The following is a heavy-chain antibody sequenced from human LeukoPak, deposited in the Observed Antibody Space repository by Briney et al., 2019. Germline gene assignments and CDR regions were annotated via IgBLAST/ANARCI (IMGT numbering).Heavy chain of an antibody. CDR3: AKDLKAQYYYDSSGYSSLFDY. J-gene: IGHJ4*02. V-gene: IGHV3-23*01. Sequence: GGSLRLSCAASGFTFSSYAMSWVRQAPGKGLEWVSAISGSGGSTYYADSVKGRLTISRDNSKNTLYLQMNSLRAEDTAVYYCAKDLKAQYYYDSSGYSSLFDYWGQGTLVTVSS. D-gene: IGHD3-22*01. CDR2: ISGSGGST. CDR1: GFTFSSYA.